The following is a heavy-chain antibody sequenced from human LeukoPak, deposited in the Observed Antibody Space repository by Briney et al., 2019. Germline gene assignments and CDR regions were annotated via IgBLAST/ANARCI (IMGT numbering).Heavy chain of an antibody. CDR3: ARQLRYFDWSHNMDWFDP. D-gene: IGHD3-9*01. CDR1: GYTFTSYD. J-gene: IGHJ5*02. Sequence: ASVKVSCKASGYTFTSYDINWVRQATGHGLEWMGWMNPNSGNTGYAQKLQGRVTMTTDTSTSTAYMELRSLRSDDTAVYYCARQLRYFDWSHNMDWFDPWGQGTLVTASS. V-gene: IGHV1-8*01. CDR2: MNPNSGNT.